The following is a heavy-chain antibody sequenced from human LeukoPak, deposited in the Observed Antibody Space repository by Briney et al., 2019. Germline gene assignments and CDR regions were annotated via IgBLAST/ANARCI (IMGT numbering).Heavy chain of an antibody. CDR1: GYTFSSYG. CDR3: ARSTPYYYGSGSYSH. CDR2: ISAYNGNT. D-gene: IGHD3-10*01. Sequence: ASVKVSCKASGYTFSSYGISWVRQAPGQGLEWMGWISAYNGNTNYRQKLQGRVTMTTDTSTSTAYMELRSLRSDDTAVYYCARSTPYYYGSGSYSHWGQGTLVTVSS. V-gene: IGHV1-18*01. J-gene: IGHJ4*02.